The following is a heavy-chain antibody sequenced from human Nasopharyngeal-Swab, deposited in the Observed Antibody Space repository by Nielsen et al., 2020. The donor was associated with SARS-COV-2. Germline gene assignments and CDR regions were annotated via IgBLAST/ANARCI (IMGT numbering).Heavy chain of an antibody. CDR3: ARGNCGGTTCYGLDY. CDR1: GFVLTYYA. J-gene: IGHJ4*02. D-gene: IGHD2-21*01. V-gene: IGHV1-3*01. Sequence: ASVKVSCKASGFVLTYYAVHWVRQAPGQGLEWVGWLNPGNGDTKYSQKFQGRVSLTRDTPATTAYMELSSLRSEDTAVYFCARGNCGGTTCYGLDYWGQGTLVTVSS. CDR2: LNPGNGDT.